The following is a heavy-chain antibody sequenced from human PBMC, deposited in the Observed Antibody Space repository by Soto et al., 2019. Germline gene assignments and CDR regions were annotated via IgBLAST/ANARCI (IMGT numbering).Heavy chain of an antibody. D-gene: IGHD3-3*01. CDR2: IKSKTDGGTT. J-gene: IGHJ6*02. Sequence: GGSLRLSCAASGFTFSNAWMNWVRQAPGKGLEWVGRIKSKTDGGTTDYAAPVKGRFTISRDDSKNTLYLQMNSLKTEDTAVYYCTTEYYDFWSGSTPGDYYYGMDVWGQGTTVTVSS. CDR3: TTEYYDFWSGSTPGDYYYGMDV. V-gene: IGHV3-15*07. CDR1: GFTFSNAW.